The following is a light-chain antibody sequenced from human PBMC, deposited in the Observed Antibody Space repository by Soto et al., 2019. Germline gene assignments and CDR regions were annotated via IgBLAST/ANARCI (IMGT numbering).Light chain of an antibody. CDR1: SSDIGGYNY. Sequence: QSALTQPASVSESPGQSITISCSGTSSDIGGYNYVSWYQQHPGKAPKLMIYEVSNRPSGVSNRFSGSKSGSTASLTISGLQAEDEAVYYCSSYTATSTVVFGGGTQLTVL. V-gene: IGLV2-14*01. CDR3: SSYTATSTVV. CDR2: EVS. J-gene: IGLJ2*01.